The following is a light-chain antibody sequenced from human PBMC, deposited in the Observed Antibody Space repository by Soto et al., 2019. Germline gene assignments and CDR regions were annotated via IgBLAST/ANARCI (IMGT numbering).Light chain of an antibody. CDR2: GAS. V-gene: IGKV3-20*01. Sequence: PGERATLSCRASQSVSSSYLAWYQQKPGQAPRLLIYGASSRATGIPDRFSGSGSGTDFTLTISGLQSEDFAVYYCQQYNSWPITFGQGTRLEIK. J-gene: IGKJ5*01. CDR3: QQYNSWPIT. CDR1: QSVSSSY.